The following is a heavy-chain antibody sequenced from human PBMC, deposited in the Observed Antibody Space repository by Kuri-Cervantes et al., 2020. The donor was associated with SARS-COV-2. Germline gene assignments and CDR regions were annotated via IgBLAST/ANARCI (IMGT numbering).Heavy chain of an antibody. CDR3: ARPSAPWGGFVGGYCDS. CDR1: GFTFVSHA. Sequence: GGSLRLSCEASGFTFVSHAMHWVRQAPGKGLEWVATISYDGRNTYYADSVKGRLTISRDTSKNILFLQLTSLRLEDTAVYFCARPSAPWGGFVGGYCDSWGQGTLVTVSS. J-gene: IGHJ4*02. V-gene: IGHV3-30*04. D-gene: IGHD3-10*01. CDR2: ISYDGRNT.